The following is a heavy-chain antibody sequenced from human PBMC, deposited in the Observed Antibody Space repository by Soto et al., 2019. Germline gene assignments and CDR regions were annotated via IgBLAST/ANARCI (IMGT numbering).Heavy chain of an antibody. D-gene: IGHD6-19*01. CDR2: ISPDGITT. CDR3: ARPYISGWCNWFDP. V-gene: IGHV3-74*01. CDR1: GFTFSSYW. Sequence: EVQLVESGGGLVQPGGSLRLSCAASGFTFSSYWMFWVRQSPGKGLVWVSRISPDGITTAYADSVMGRSTVSRDNAKNTLYLQMNSLKAEDTAVYYCARPYISGWCNWFDPWGQGTLVTVSS. J-gene: IGHJ5*02.